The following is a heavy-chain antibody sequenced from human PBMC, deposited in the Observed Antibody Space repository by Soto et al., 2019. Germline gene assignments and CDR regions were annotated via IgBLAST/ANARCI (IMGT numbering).Heavy chain of an antibody. CDR3: ARDMSGSTGTGWFDP. Sequence: EVQLVESGGGLVQPGGSLRLSCAASGYTFTGYGMNWVRQAPGKGLEWISYISGAGHTIYYADSVKGRFTVSRDSATNSVYLQVSSLRDDDTAIYYCARDMSGSTGTGWFDPWGQGTLVTVTS. D-gene: IGHD1-1*01. J-gene: IGHJ5*02. CDR2: ISGAGHTI. V-gene: IGHV3-48*02. CDR1: GYTFTGYG.